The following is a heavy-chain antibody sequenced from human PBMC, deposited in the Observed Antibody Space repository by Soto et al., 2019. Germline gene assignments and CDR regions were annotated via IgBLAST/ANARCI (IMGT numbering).Heavy chain of an antibody. CDR2: IYYSGST. CDR1: GGSISSYY. V-gene: IGHV4-59*01. CDR3: ARSLDYYGSGSYYKVYYYGMDV. Sequence: SETLSLTCTVSGGSISSYYWSWIRQPPGKGLEWIGYIYYSGSTNYNPSLKSRVTISVDTSKNQFSLKLSSVTAADTAVYYCARSLDYYGSGSYYKVYYYGMDVWGQGTTVTVSS. D-gene: IGHD3-10*01. J-gene: IGHJ6*02.